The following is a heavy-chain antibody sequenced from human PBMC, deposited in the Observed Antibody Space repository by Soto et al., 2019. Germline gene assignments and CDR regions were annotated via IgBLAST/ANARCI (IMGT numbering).Heavy chain of an antibody. V-gene: IGHV1-18*04. CDR1: GYTFTTYG. CDR2: ISPYNGVT. D-gene: IGHD2-15*01. Sequence: QVQLVQSGAEVKRPGASLKVSCKASGYTFTTYGFNWVRQAPGQGLEWMGWISPYNGVTNYAQNFQGRVTLTTDTSTSTAYMELRSLTSDDTAVYYCARTPRAQMIVLEAATRFDYWGQGTLVTVSS. J-gene: IGHJ4*02. CDR3: ARTPRAQMIVLEAATRFDY.